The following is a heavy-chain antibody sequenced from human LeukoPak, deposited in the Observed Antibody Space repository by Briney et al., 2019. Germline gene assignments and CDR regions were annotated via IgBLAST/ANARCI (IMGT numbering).Heavy chain of an antibody. J-gene: IGHJ1*01. CDR3: ARGRWGYYDSSGYSPGYFQH. CDR1: GGSFSGYY. CDR2: INHSGST. Sequence: SETLSLTCAVYGGSFSGYYWSWIRQPPGKGLEWSGEINHSGSTDYNPSLKSRVTISVDTSKNQFSLKLSSVTAADTAVYYCARGRWGYYDSSGYSPGYFQHWARAPWSPSPQ. D-gene: IGHD3-22*01. V-gene: IGHV4-34*01.